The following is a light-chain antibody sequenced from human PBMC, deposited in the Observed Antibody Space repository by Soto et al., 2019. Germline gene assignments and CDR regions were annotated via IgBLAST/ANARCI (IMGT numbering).Light chain of an antibody. CDR2: DDS. CDR1: QSSDNW. V-gene: IGKV1-5*01. CDR3: QQYQYYFAT. J-gene: IGKJ1*01. Sequence: DIQMTPSPSTLSASVGDRVIITCRASQSSDNWLAWYQQKPGKVTKLLIYDDSSLESGVPSRFSGSGSGTEFPLTITSLQPDDFATYYCQQYQYYFATFGQGTKVEIK.